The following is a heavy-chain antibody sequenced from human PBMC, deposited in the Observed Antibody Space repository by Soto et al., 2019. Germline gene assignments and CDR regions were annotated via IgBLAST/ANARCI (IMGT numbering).Heavy chain of an antibody. D-gene: IGHD5-12*01. CDR3: LRRSTFDYFIAFDV. CDR2: ISGSGGST. Sequence: GGSLRLSCAASGFTFSSYAMSWVRQAPGKGLEWVSAISGSGGSTYYADSVKGRFTISRDNSKNTLYLQMNSLRAEDTAVYYCLRRSTFDYFIAFDVSGQGTVVTVSS. CDR1: GFTFSSYA. J-gene: IGHJ3*01. V-gene: IGHV3-23*01.